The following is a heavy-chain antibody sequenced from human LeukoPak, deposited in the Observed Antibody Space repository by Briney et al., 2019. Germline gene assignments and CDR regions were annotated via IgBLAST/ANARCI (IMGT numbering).Heavy chain of an antibody. CDR2: INTDGSST. J-gene: IGHJ6*03. CDR3: AREDIVVVPAAKNYYYMDV. Sequence: PGGSLRLSCAASGFTFSSYWMHWVRQAPGKGLVWVSRINTDGSSTSYADSVKGRFTISRDNAKNTLYLQMNSLRAEDTAVYYCAREDIVVVPAAKNYYYMDVWGKGTTVTVSS. V-gene: IGHV3-74*01. D-gene: IGHD2-2*01. CDR1: GFTFSSYW.